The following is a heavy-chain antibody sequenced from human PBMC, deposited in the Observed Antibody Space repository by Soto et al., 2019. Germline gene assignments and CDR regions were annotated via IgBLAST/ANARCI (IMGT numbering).Heavy chain of an antibody. D-gene: IGHD1-1*01. CDR1: GGSLSDYY. J-gene: IGHJ6*02. V-gene: IGHV4-34*01. CDR3: ARGRDEYKLGNV. CDR2: THPSGST. Sequence: ETLSLTCAVSGGSLSDYYWPWIRQSPGKGLEWIGETHPSGSTYYNPSLRSRVTISVDTSKNQFSLKLTSLTAADTAIYYCARGRDEYKLGNVWGHGTTVTVSS.